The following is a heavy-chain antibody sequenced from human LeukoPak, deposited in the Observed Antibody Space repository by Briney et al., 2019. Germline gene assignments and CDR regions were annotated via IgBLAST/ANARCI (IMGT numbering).Heavy chain of an antibody. CDR2: LYTSGST. CDR3: AGGGSPHI. V-gene: IGHV4-4*07. D-gene: IGHD1-26*01. CDR1: GGSINNDF. Sequence: SETLSLTCTVSGGSINNDFLTWVRQPAGKALEWIGRLYTSGSTTYNPSLKSLVTISLDTSMTPFSLKLKSVTAADTAVYYCAGGGSPHIWGQGTMVTVSS. J-gene: IGHJ3*02.